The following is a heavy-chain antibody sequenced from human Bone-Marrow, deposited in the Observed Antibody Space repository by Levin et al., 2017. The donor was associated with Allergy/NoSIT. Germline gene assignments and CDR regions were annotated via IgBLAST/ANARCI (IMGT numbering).Heavy chain of an antibody. J-gene: IGHJ4*02. Sequence: PSETLSLTCTVSGGSISSGSYYWTWIRQPAGQGLEWIGRVYTTGDTDYNPSLKSRVTISMDSSNNQFSLKLTSVTAADTAVYYCARSNWNDYYFHFWGQGTLVSVSS. CDR1: GGSISSGSYY. CDR2: VYTTGDT. D-gene: IGHD1-20*01. V-gene: IGHV4-61*02. CDR3: ARSNWNDYYFHF.